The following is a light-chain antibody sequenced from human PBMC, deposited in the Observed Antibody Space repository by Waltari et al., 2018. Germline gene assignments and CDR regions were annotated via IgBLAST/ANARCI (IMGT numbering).Light chain of an antibody. V-gene: IGKV1-33*01. J-gene: IGKJ4*01. CDR1: QHISNY. Sequence: DIQMTQSPSSLSASIGDSVTITCQASQHISNYLNWYQQKPGKAPKALIYDASKLETGVPSRFSGSGFGTEFTFTISSLQPEDIGTYYCQQFDGLPPLTFGGGTKVEIK. CDR3: QQFDGLPPLT. CDR2: DAS.